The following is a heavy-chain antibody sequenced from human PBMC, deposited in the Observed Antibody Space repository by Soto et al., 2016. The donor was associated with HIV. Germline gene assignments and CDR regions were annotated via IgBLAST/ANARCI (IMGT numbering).Heavy chain of an antibody. Sequence: VQLVESGGGVVQPGRSLRLSCAASGFTFSSYGMHWVRQAPGKGLEWVAVIWYDGSNKYYADSVKGRFTISRDNSKNTLYLQMNSLRAEDTAVYYCARESTVRGGLVVTYYYYGMDVWGQGTTVTVSS. J-gene: IGHJ6*02. CDR3: ARESTVRGGLVVTYYYYGMDV. CDR2: IWYDGSNK. V-gene: IGHV3-33*01. CDR1: GFTFSSYG. D-gene: IGHD3-16*02.